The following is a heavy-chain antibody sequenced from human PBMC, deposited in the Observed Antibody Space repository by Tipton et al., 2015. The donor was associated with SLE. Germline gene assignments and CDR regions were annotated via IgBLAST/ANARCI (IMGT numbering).Heavy chain of an antibody. CDR2: IYPSGSI. D-gene: IGHD3-22*01. CDR1: GDSINSHY. J-gene: IGHJ4*02. Sequence: TLSLSCTVSGDSINSHYCSWIRQPAGKGLQWIGRIYPSGSINYNPSLKSRVTISVDTSKNQFSLKLSSVTAADTAVYYCARASWGSSGYYSGRYFDYWGQGTLVTVSS. V-gene: IGHV4-4*07. CDR3: ARASWGSSGYYSGRYFDY.